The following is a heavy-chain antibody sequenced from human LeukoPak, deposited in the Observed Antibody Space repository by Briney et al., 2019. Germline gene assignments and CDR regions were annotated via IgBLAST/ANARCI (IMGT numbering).Heavy chain of an antibody. Sequence: PGGSLRLSCAASGFTFSDYYMSWIRQAPGKGLEWVSYISSSGSTIYYADSVKGRFTISRDNSEDTLYLQMDSLTAADTAVYFCARTQKNLKTVLDAFDLWGQGTMVSVSS. V-gene: IGHV3-11*01. J-gene: IGHJ3*01. D-gene: IGHD4-17*01. CDR1: GFTFSDYY. CDR2: ISSSGSTI. CDR3: ARTQKNLKTVLDAFDL.